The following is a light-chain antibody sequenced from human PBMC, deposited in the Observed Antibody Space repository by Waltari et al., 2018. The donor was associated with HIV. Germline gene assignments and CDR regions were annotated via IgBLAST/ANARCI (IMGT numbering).Light chain of an antibody. Sequence: ETVMTQSPSALSVSPGERVTLSCRASQNISTSLAWYQQKPGQSPRLLIYDASARATGVPARFSGSGSGTEFTLHISALQSEDLAVYFCQEYEKWPLTFCPGSKVNIK. J-gene: IGKJ3*01. CDR2: DAS. V-gene: IGKV3-15*01. CDR1: QNISTS. CDR3: QEYEKWPLT.